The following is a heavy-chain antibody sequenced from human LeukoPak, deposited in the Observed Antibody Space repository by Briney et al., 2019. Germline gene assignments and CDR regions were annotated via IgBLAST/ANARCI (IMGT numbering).Heavy chain of an antibody. Sequence: GGSLRLSCAASGFTFSSYAMHWVRQAPGKGLEWVAVISYDGSNKYYADSVKGRFTISSDNSKNTLYLKINSLRAEDTGVYYCAKEHVFGYSYGYSGSVVDYWGQGTLVTVSS. CDR2: ISYDGSNK. J-gene: IGHJ4*02. CDR1: GFTFSSYA. CDR3: AKEHVFGYSYGYSGSVVDY. V-gene: IGHV3-30*01. D-gene: IGHD5-18*01.